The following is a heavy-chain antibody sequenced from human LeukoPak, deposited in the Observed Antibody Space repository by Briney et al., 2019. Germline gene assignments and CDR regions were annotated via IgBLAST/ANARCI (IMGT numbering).Heavy chain of an antibody. CDR3: ARGGIAAAGMSFDY. J-gene: IGHJ4*02. CDR1: GYTFTSYY. D-gene: IGHD6-13*01. V-gene: IGHV1-46*01. CDR2: INPIGGST. Sequence: ASVKVSCKASGYTFTSYYMHWVRQAPGQGLEWMGVINPIGGSTRYAQKFQGRVTMTRDTSTSTVYMELSSLRSEDTAVYYCARGGIAAAGMSFDYWGQGTLVTVCS.